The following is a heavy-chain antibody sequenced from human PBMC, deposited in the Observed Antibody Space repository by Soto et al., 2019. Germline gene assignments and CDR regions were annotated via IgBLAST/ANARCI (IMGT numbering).Heavy chain of an antibody. D-gene: IGHD1-26*01. CDR2: IYYSGST. J-gene: IGHJ4*02. Sequence: SETLSLTCTVSGGSISSSSYYWGWIRQPPGKGLEWIGSIYYSGSTYYNPSLKSRVTISVDTSKNQFSRKLSSVTAADTAVYYCARRSGSYYFDYWGQGTLVTVSS. V-gene: IGHV4-39*01. CDR3: ARRSGSYYFDY. CDR1: GGSISSSSYY.